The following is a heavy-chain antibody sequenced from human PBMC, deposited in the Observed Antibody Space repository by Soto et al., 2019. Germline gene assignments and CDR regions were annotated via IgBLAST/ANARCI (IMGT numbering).Heavy chain of an antibody. CDR3: ARETYGDYVGYFDP. J-gene: IGHJ5*02. CDR1: GGSFSGYY. CDR2: INHSGNP. Sequence: PSETLSLACAVYGGSFSGYYWTWIRQPPGTGLEWIGEINHSGNPYYNPSLKSRVIISVDSSKNQFSLKVRSVTAADTAVYYCARETYGDYVGYFDPWGRGIQVTVSS. D-gene: IGHD4-17*01. V-gene: IGHV4-34*01.